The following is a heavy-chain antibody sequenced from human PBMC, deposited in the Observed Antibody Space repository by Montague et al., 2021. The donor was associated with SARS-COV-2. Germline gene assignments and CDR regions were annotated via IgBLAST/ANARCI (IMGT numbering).Heavy chain of an antibody. J-gene: IGHJ4*02. Sequence: TLSLTCTVSGGSISSGSYYWSWIRQPAGKGLEWIMRIYTSGSTNYNLSLKSHITISVDTYKNQLSLKLSSVTAADTAVYYCARVVGFDFDYWGQGTPVTVSS. V-gene: IGHV4-61*02. CDR3: ARVVGFDFDY. CDR1: GGSISSGSYY. D-gene: IGHD2-21*01. CDR2: IYTSGST.